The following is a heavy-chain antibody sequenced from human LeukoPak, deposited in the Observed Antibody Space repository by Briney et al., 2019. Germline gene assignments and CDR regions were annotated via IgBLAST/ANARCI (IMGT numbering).Heavy chain of an antibody. CDR3: AKHYDYVWGSYQY. D-gene: IGHD3-16*02. CDR1: GFTFSIHA. V-gene: IGHV3-23*01. J-gene: IGHJ4*02. CDR2: IGGGDT. Sequence: GGSLRLSCAGSGFTFSIHAMSWVRQAPGKGLEWVSTIGGGDTYYADSVKGRFTISRDNSKSTLYLQMNSLRAEDTAVYYCAKHYDYVWGSYQYWGQGTLVTVSS.